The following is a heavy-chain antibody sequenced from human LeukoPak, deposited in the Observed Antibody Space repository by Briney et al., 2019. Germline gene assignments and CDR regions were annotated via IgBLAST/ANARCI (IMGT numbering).Heavy chain of an antibody. CDR2: ISGSGDYT. CDR1: GFTFINYA. J-gene: IGHJ5*02. Sequence: GGSLRLSCAASGFTFINYAMSWVRQAPGKGLEWVSGISGSGDYTSYADSVKGRFTISRDSSKRTLYLQRNSLRADDTAVHYCAKDSVVVAATGWFDPWGQGTLVTVSS. V-gene: IGHV3-23*01. CDR3: AKDSVVVAATGWFDP. D-gene: IGHD2-15*01.